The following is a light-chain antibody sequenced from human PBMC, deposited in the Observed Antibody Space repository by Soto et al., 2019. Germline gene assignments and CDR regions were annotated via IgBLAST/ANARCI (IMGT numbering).Light chain of an antibody. V-gene: IGKV1-12*01. J-gene: IGKJ1*01. CDR2: GAS. Sequence: DIQMTQSPSSVSASVGDRVTITCRASPGISSWLAWHQQKAGKAPRLLIYGASTLPSGVPSRFSGSGSGTDFNLNNSSLQPEDFATSYCQQANSFPWTFGQGTKVEIK. CDR1: PGISSW. CDR3: QQANSFPWT.